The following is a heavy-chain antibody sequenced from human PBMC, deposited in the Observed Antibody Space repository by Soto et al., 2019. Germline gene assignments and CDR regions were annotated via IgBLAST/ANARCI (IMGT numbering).Heavy chain of an antibody. CDR1: GGSISSSSYY. Sequence: QLQLQESGPGLVKPSETLSLTCTVSGGSISSSSYYWGWIRQPPGKGLEWIGSIYYSGSTYYNPSLKSRVTISVDTSKNQFSLKLSSVTAADTAVYYCARRPLLWFGEFPLRRYFDYWGQGTLVTVSS. CDR3: ARRPLLWFGEFPLRRYFDY. CDR2: IYYSGST. V-gene: IGHV4-39*01. J-gene: IGHJ4*02. D-gene: IGHD3-10*01.